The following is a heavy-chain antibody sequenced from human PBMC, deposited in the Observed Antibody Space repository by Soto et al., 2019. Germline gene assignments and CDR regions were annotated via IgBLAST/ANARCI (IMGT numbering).Heavy chain of an antibody. Sequence: SETLSLTCAVSGGSISSGGYSWSWIRQPPGKGLEWIGYIYHSGSTYYNPSLKSRVTISVDRSKNQFSLKLSSVTAADTAVYYCARLNDGDFDYWGQGTLVTVSS. CDR1: GGSISSGGYS. J-gene: IGHJ4*02. CDR2: IYHSGST. CDR3: ARLNDGDFDY. D-gene: IGHD4-17*01. V-gene: IGHV4-30-2*01.